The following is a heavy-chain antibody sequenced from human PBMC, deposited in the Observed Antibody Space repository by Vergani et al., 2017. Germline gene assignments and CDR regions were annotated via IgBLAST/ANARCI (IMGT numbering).Heavy chain of an antibody. CDR2: IYYSGST. CDR3: ASQRLYDSSGQGAFDI. J-gene: IGHJ3*02. D-gene: IGHD3-22*01. CDR1: GYSISSGYY. V-gene: IGHV4-38-2*01. Sequence: QVQLQESGPGLVKPSETLSLTCAVSGYSISSGYYWGWIRQPPGKGLEWIGSIYYSGSTYYNPSLKSRVTISVDTSKNQFSLKLSSVTAADTAVYYCASQRLYDSSGQGAFDIWGQGTMVTVSS.